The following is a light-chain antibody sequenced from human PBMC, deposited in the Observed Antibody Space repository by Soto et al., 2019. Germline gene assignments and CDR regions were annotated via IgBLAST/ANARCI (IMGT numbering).Light chain of an antibody. V-gene: IGKV3-20*01. J-gene: IGKJ2*01. CDR3: QQYGSSPYT. CDR1: QTVSSDY. CDR2: GAT. Sequence: EIVLTQSPGTLSLSPGERATLSCRASQTVSSDYLAWYQQKPGQAPRLLLYGATNRATGIPDRFSGSGSGTDFTLTISRLAPEDFAVYSCQQYGSSPYTFGQGTKLEI.